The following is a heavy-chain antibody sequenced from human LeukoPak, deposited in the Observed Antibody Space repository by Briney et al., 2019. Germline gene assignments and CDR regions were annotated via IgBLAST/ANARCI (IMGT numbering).Heavy chain of an antibody. V-gene: IGHV3-30*18. D-gene: IGHD3-10*01. CDR1: GFTFSSYG. J-gene: IGHJ4*02. CDR3: AKRRFTYGSGSYYGDGDYFDY. CDR2: ISYDGSNK. Sequence: PGGSLRLSCAASGFTFSSYGMHWVRQPPAKGLEWVAVISYDGSNKYYADSVKCRFTISRDNSKNTLYLQMSSLRAEDTAVYYCAKRRFTYGSGSYYGDGDYFDYWGQGALVTASS.